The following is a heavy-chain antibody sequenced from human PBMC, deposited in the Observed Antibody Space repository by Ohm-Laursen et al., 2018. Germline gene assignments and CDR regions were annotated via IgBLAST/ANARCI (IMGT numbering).Heavy chain of an antibody. CDR1: GYTFDSFG. D-gene: IGHD2-21*02. CDR2: ISTYNGYT. J-gene: IGHJ4*02. Sequence: ASVKVSCKASGYTFDSFGITWVRQAPGQGLEWVGWISTYNGYTNYAQNLQGRVTMTTDTSTSTAYMELRSLRSDDTAVYYCASGVTRANFDYWGQGTLVTVSS. CDR3: ASGVTRANFDY. V-gene: IGHV1-18*01.